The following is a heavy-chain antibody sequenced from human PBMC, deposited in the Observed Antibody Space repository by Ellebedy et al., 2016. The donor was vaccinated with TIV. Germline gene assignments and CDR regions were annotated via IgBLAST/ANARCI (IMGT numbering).Heavy chain of an antibody. V-gene: IGHV1-46*01. J-gene: IGHJ6*02. CDR3: ARSLMPYNISSGRSYYYGMDV. CDR2: IDPSGGGT. Sequence: AASVKVSCKASGYTFTTYYIHWVRQGPGQGLEWMAIIDPSGGGTTYAQKFQGRVTMTRDTSTSTVYMELSSLKSEDTAVYYCARSLMPYNISSGRSYYYGMDVWGQGTTVTVSS. D-gene: IGHD6-6*01. CDR1: GYTFTTYY.